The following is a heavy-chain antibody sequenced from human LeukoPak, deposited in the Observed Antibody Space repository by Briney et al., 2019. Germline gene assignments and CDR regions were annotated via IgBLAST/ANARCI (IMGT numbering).Heavy chain of an antibody. CDR1: GGSVSSGSYY. J-gene: IGHJ3*02. CDR2: IYYSGST. Sequence: KPSETLSLTCTVSGGSVSSGSYYWSWIRQPPGKGLEWIGYIYYSGSTNYNPSLKSRVTISVDTSKNQFSLKLSSVTAADTAVYYCARVGATYDAFDIWGQGTMVTVSS. D-gene: IGHD1-26*01. V-gene: IGHV4-61*01. CDR3: ARVGATYDAFDI.